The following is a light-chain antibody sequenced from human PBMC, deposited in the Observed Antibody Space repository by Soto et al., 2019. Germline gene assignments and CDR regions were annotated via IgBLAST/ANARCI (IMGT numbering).Light chain of an antibody. J-gene: IGKJ5*01. CDR3: QQAETIPRT. Sequence: ILLTQSASTLPASVGDRVTITCRASQCLXSWLGWDQPRPGKAPTILXDKASSLESGCPSSFSGSGSATEFTRTVSSLHPDQLVVEYLQQAETIPRTFGQGTRLDI. V-gene: IGKV1-5*03. CDR1: QCLXSW. CDR2: KAS.